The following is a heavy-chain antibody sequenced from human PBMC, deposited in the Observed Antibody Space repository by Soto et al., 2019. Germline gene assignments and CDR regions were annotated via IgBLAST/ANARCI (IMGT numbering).Heavy chain of an antibody. V-gene: IGHV1-24*01. CDR2: FDPEDGET. Sequence: ASVKVSCKVSGYTLTELSMHWVRQAPGKGLEWMGGFDPEDGETIYAQKFQGRVTMTEDTSTDTAYMELSSLRSEDTAVYYCATDFGGWYTSHAFDIWGQGTMVTVSS. D-gene: IGHD6-19*01. CDR1: GYTLTELS. CDR3: ATDFGGWYTSHAFDI. J-gene: IGHJ3*02.